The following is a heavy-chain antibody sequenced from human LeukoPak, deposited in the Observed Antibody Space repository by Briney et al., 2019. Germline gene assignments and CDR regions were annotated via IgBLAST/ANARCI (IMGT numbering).Heavy chain of an antibody. CDR2: INHSGST. D-gene: IGHD3-22*01. J-gene: IGHJ4*02. Sequence: PSEALSLTCAVYGGSFSGYYWSWIRQPPRKGLEWIGEINHSGSTNYNPSLKSRVTISVDTSKNQFSLKLSSVTAADTAVYYCARQLYYYDSSGYYWFDYWGQGTLVTVSS. CDR1: GGSFSGYY. CDR3: ARQLYYYDSSGYYWFDY. V-gene: IGHV4-34*01.